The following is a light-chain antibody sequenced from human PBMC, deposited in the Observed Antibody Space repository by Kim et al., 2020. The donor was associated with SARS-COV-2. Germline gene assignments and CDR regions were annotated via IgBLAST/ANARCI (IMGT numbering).Light chain of an antibody. J-gene: IGKJ2*01. CDR2: AAS. V-gene: IGKV1-39*01. CDR1: QSISSY. Sequence: DIQMTQSPSSLSASVGDRVTITCRASQSISSYLNWYQQKPGKAPKLLIYAASSLQSGVPSRFSGSGSGTDFTLTISSLQPEDFATYYCQQFYSTHTFGRGNKLYI. CDR3: QQFYSTHT.